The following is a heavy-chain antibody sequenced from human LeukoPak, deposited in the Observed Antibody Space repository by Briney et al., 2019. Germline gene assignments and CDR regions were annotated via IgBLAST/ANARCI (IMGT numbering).Heavy chain of an antibody. V-gene: IGHV3-21*01. Sequence: GGTLRLSCSASGFTFSSYSMNWVPQAPGKGLEWVSSISSSSSYIYYADSVKGRFTISRDNATNSLYLQMNSLRAEDTAVYSCARVAFRVAAASFDYWGQGTLVTVSS. CDR1: GFTFSSYS. J-gene: IGHJ4*02. D-gene: IGHD6-13*01. CDR3: ARVAFRVAAASFDY. CDR2: ISSSSSYI.